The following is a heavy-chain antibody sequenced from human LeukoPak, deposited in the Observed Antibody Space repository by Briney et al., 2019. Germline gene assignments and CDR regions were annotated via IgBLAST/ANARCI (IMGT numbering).Heavy chain of an antibody. CDR2: INWNGGST. CDR3: ARVERGAYYYYP. J-gene: IGHJ5*02. Sequence: GRSLRLSCAASGSTFDDDGMSWVRQAPGKGLEWVSGINWNGGSTGYADSVKGRFTISRDNAKNSLDLQMNSLRAEDTALYHCARVERGAYYYYPWGQGTLVTVSS. CDR1: GSTFDDDG. D-gene: IGHD3-10*01. V-gene: IGHV3-20*01.